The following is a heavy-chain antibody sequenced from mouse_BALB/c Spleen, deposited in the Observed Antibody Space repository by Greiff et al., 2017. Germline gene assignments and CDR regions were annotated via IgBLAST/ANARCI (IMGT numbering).Heavy chain of an antibody. CDR2: IYPGDGDT. V-gene: IGHV1-82*01. D-gene: IGHD1-2*01. CDR3: ANNGLDY. J-gene: IGHJ2*01. Sequence: VQLQQSGPELVKPGASVKISCKASGYAFSSSWMNWVKQRPGQGLEWIGRIYPGDGDTNYNGKFKGKATLTADKSSSTAYMQLSSLTSVDSAVYFCANNGLDYWGQGTTLTVSS. CDR1: GYAFSSSW.